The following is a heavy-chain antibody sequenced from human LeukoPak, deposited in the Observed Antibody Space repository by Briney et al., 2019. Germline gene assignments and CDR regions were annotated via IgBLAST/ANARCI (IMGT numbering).Heavy chain of an antibody. J-gene: IGHJ4*02. CDR3: AKDGGSGWYVGSDY. V-gene: IGHV3-48*03. CDR2: ISSSGSTI. CDR1: GFTFSSYE. Sequence: GGSLRLSCAASGFTFSSYEMNWVRQAPGKGLEWVSYISSSGSTIYYADSVKGRFTISRDNSKNTLYLQMNSLRAEDTAVYYCAKDGGSGWYVGSDYWGQGTLVTVSS. D-gene: IGHD6-19*01.